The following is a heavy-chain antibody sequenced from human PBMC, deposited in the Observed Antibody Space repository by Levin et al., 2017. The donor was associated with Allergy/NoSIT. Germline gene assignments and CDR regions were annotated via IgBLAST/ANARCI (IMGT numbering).Heavy chain of an antibody. D-gene: IGHD7-27*01. CDR3: AKENWGSTPPDC. Sequence: SSETLSLTCTVSGGSISSSDFNWGWVRQPPGKGLEWMGSISKSGRSFYNPSLEGRVTISVDTSMNEFSLRLTSLTAADTAVYFCAKENWGSTPPDCWGQGTLVTVSS. J-gene: IGHJ4*02. CDR1: GGSISSSDFN. CDR2: ISKSGRS. V-gene: IGHV4-39*07.